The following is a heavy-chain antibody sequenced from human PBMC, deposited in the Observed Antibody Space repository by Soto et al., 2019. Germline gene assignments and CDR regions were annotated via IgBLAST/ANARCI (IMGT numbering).Heavy chain of an antibody. J-gene: IGHJ6*02. V-gene: IGHV3-30-3*01. CDR3: AGDEFGGGGYYYYGMDV. CDR1: GFTFSSYA. CDR2: ISYDGSNK. D-gene: IGHD3-10*01. Sequence: QVQLVESGGGVVQPGRSLRLSCAASGFTFSSYAMHWVRQAPGKGLEWVAVISYDGSNKYYADSVKGRFTISRDNSKNTVYTQMNSRRVEDTAVYYRAGDEFGGGGYYYYGMDVWGQGTTVTVSS.